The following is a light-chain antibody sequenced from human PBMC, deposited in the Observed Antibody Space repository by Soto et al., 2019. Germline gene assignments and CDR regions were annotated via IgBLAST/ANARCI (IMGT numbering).Light chain of an antibody. CDR2: DVS. Sequence: QPALTHPGSVTGSPGQAGTISYTGTSSDVGRYNYVSWYQHHPGKAPKLMIYDVSTRPSGVPDRFSGSKSGTTASLTISGLQAEDEADYYCCSYAGSPYVFGTGTKVT. V-gene: IGLV2-11*01. CDR3: CSYAGSPYV. J-gene: IGLJ1*01. CDR1: SSDVGRYNY.